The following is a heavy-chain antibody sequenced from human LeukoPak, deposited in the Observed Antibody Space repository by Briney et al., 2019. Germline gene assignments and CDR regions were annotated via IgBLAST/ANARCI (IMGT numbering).Heavy chain of an antibody. D-gene: IGHD2-2*01. Sequence: GGSLRLSCAASGFTFSSYAMSWARQAPGKGLEWVSGIRGSGDITYYADSVKGRFTISRDNFKNTLYLQMNSLRAEDTAVYYCAKTRIVCTSVSCPGGGFDYWGHGTLVTVSS. CDR3: AKTRIVCTSVSCPGGGFDY. J-gene: IGHJ4*01. CDR1: GFTFSSYA. CDR2: IRGSGDIT. V-gene: IGHV3-23*01.